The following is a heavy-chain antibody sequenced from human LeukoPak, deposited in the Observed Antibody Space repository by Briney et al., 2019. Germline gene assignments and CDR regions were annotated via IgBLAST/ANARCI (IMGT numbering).Heavy chain of an antibody. CDR1: GYTFTHYD. V-gene: IGHV1-8*03. D-gene: IGHD2-2*01. CDR3: ASGGVVVPAAMEAFDI. Sequence: ASVNVSLQASGYTFTHYDINWVREAPGQGLAWMDRMNPNSGNTGYAQKFQGRVTITRNTSISTAYMELSSLRSEDTAVYYCASGGVVVPAAMEAFDIWGQGTMVTVSS. J-gene: IGHJ3*02. CDR2: MNPNSGNT.